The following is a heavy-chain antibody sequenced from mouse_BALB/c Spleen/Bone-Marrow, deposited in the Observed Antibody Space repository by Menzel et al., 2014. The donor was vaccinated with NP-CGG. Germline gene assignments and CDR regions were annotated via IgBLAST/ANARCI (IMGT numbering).Heavy chain of an antibody. D-gene: IGHD2-1*01. V-gene: IGHV1-14*01. J-gene: IGHJ3*01. CDR2: INPYNDGT. CDR1: GYTFTSYV. CDR3: ARGVYYVFAY. Sequence: VQLQQSGPELVKPGASVKMSCKASGYTFTSYVMHWVKQKPGQGLEWIGYINPYNDGTKYNEKFKGKATLTSDKSSSTVYLGLIRLTDYDSAVCYSARGVYYVFAYWGQGTLVTVSA.